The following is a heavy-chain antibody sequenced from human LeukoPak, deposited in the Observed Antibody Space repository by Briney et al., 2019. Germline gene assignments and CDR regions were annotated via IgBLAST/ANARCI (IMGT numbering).Heavy chain of an antibody. D-gene: IGHD2-2*01. CDR2: IYTSGST. V-gene: IGHV4-4*07. CDR3: ARSQRIVVVPAAIVDYYYYMDV. CDR1: GGSISSYY. J-gene: IGHJ6*03. Sequence: PSETLSLXCTVSGGSISSYYWSWIRQPAGKGLEWIGRIYTSGSTNYNPSLKSRVTMSVDTSKNQFSLKLSSVTAADTAVYYCARSQRIVVVPAAIVDYYYYMDVWGKGTTVTVSS.